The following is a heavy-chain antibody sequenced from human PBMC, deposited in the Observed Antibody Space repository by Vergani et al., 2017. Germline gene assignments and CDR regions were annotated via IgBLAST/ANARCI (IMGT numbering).Heavy chain of an antibody. CDR3: ARAFAAAGNPFDY. V-gene: IGHV4-34*10. D-gene: IGHD6-13*01. CDR2: INHSGST. CDR1: GGSFSGYY. J-gene: IGHJ4*02. Sequence: QVQLPESGPGLVKPSETLSLTCAVYGGSFSGYYWSWIRQPPGKGLEWIGEINHSGSTNYNPSLKSRVTISVDTSKNQFSLKLSSVTAADTAVYYCARAFAAAGNPFDYWGQGTLVTVSS.